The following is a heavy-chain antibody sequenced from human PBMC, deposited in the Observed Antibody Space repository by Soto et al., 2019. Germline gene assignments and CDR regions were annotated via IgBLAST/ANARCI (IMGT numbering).Heavy chain of an antibody. V-gene: IGHV4-31*03. Sequence: SETLSLTCTVSGASITNNGYSWSWIRQHPVKGLEWIGSRNNRDDTYYNPSLKTRVTISLDTSKNQFTLSLISVTAADTALYFCARGGSGWKALNWLESWGQGTLVTVSS. CDR2: RNNRDDT. D-gene: IGHD6-19*01. J-gene: IGHJ5*01. CDR3: ARGGSGWKALNWLES. CDR1: GASITNNGYS.